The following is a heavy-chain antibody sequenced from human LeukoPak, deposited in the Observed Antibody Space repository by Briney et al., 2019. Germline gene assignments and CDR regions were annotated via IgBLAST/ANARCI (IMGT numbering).Heavy chain of an antibody. CDR3: ARDMGIYGDYE. Sequence: PGGSLRLSCAASGFTFSSYSMNWVRQAPGKGLEWVSSISSSSSYIYYANSVKGRFTISRDNAKNSLYLQMNSLRAEDTAVYYCARDMGIYGDYEWGQGTLVTVSS. CDR1: GFTFSSYS. D-gene: IGHD4-17*01. J-gene: IGHJ4*02. CDR2: ISSSSSYI. V-gene: IGHV3-21*01.